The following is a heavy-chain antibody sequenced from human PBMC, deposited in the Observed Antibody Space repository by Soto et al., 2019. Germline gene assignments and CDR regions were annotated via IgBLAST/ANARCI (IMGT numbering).Heavy chain of an antibody. V-gene: IGHV1-69*02. J-gene: IGHJ3*01. D-gene: IGHD2-15*01. Sequence: QVQLVQSGAEVKKPGSSVKVSCKASGGTFSSYTISWVRQAPGQGLEWMGRIIPILGIANYAQKFQGRVTITADKSPSTADMDLSSLRSEDTAVYYWARGRDIVVGVDGGNAAFDLWGQGTMVTVSS. CDR1: GGTFSSYT. CDR3: ARGRDIVVGVDGGNAAFDL. CDR2: IIPILGIA.